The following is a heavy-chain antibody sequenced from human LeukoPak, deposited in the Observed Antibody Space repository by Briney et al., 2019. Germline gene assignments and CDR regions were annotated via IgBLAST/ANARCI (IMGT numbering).Heavy chain of an antibody. J-gene: IGHJ4*02. CDR1: GFSFSSYS. V-gene: IGHV3-21*01. CDR3: ARSSGWYSSLPFDY. Sequence: GGSLRHSCAASGFSFSSYSMNWVRQAPGKGLEWVSSISSSSNYIYYADSVKGRFTISRDNAKNSLYLQMNSLRAEDTAVYYCARSSGWYSSLPFDYWGQGTLVTVSS. CDR2: ISSSSNYI. D-gene: IGHD6-19*01.